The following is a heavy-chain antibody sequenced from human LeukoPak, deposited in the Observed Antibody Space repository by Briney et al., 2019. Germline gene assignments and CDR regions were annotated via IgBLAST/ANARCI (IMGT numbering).Heavy chain of an antibody. V-gene: IGHV4-61*02. CDR2: MYTSGST. CDR3: ARDQYYYDSSGFDAFDI. Sequence: SETLSLTCTVSGASISSGSYYWSWIRQPAGKGLEWIGRMYTSGSTTYNPSLKSRVTISVDTSKNQFSLKLSSVTAADTAVYYCARDQYYYDSSGFDAFDIWGQGTMVTVSS. J-gene: IGHJ3*02. CDR1: GASISSGSYY. D-gene: IGHD3-22*01.